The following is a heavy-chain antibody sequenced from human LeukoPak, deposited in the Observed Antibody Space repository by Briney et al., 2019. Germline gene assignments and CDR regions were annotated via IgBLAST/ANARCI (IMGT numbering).Heavy chain of an antibody. CDR2: INPNSGGT. V-gene: IGHV1-2*06. Sequence: ASVKVSCKASGYTFTGYYMHWVRQAPGQGLESMGRINPNSGGTNYAQKFQGRATMTRDTSISTAYRELSRLRSNDPAVYYCARSVRSFWATPWTGHMDVWGKGTTVTVSS. CDR1: GYTFTGYY. CDR3: ARSVRSFWATPWTGHMDV. J-gene: IGHJ6*03. D-gene: IGHD6-6*01.